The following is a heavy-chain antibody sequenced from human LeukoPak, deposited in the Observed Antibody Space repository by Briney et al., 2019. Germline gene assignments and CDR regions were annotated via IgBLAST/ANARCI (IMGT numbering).Heavy chain of an antibody. CDR1: GFTFSSYG. V-gene: IGHV3-30*18. CDR2: ISYDGSNK. J-gene: IGHJ6*04. D-gene: IGHD5-12*01. Sequence: PGGSLTLSCAASGFTFSSYGMHWVRQAPGQGLEWVAVISYDGSNKYYADSVKGRFTISRDNSKNTLYLQMNSLRAEDTAVSYCAKDLEVGPWLGRPYYYYGMDVWGKGTTVTVSS. CDR3: AKDLEVGPWLGRPYYYYGMDV.